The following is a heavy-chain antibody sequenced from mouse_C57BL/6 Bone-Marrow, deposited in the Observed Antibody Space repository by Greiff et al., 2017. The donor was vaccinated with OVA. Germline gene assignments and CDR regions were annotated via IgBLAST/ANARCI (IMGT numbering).Heavy chain of an antibody. J-gene: IGHJ4*01. CDR1: GYTFTSYW. V-gene: IGHV1-64*01. CDR3: ARFPIYYDYSYYYAMDY. Sequence: QVQLQQPGAELVKPGASVKLSCKASGYTFTSYWMHWVKQRPGQGLEWIGMIHPNSGSTNYNEKFKSKATLTVDKSSSTAYMQLSSLTSEDSAVYYCARFPIYYDYSYYYAMDYWGQGTSVTVSS. CDR2: IHPNSGST. D-gene: IGHD2-4*01.